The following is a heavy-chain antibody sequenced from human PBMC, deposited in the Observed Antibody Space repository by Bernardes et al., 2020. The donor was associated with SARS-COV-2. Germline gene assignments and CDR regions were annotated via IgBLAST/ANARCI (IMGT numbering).Heavy chain of an antibody. D-gene: IGHD3-3*01. CDR3: ARLSHFDFWTGFGGDFDY. V-gene: IGHV4-39*01. J-gene: IGHJ4*02. CDR1: GGSISNANSY. CDR2: IYYSGRT. Sequence: SETLSLTCTVSGGSISNANSYWGWIRQPPGKGFEWIGSIYYSGRTYYNPSLKSRVSMSVEKSKNQFSVRLNSVTAADTAVYYCARLSHFDFWTGFGGDFDYWGQGILVTVSS.